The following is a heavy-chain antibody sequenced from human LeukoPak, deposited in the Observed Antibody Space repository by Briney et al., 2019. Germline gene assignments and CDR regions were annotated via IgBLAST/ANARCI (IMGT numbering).Heavy chain of an antibody. V-gene: IGHV3-53*01. D-gene: IGHD2-15*01. Sequence: PEGSLRLSCAASGFTVSSNYMSWVRQAPGKGLEWVSVIYSGGSTYYADSVKGRFTISRDNSKNTLYLQMNSLRAEDTAVYYCAREGTSYCSGGSCYDNWFDPWGQGTLVTVSS. J-gene: IGHJ5*02. CDR3: AREGTSYCSGGSCYDNWFDP. CDR2: IYSGGST. CDR1: GFTVSSNY.